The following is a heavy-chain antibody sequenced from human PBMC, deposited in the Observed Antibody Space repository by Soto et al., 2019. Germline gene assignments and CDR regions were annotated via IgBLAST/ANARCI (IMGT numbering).Heavy chain of an antibody. V-gene: IGHV4-34*01. CDR1: GGFVSSGNYY. D-gene: IGHD1-1*01. CDR2: MSHSGGT. Sequence: QEQLQQWGAGLLKPSETLSLTCAVYGGFVSSGNYYWSWIRQPPGKGLEWIGEMSHSGGTHFNPSLKSRVTISVDTSKNQVSRKMSSVTAADTALYYCARVERGTATTVVDAFDIWGPGTMVTVSS. CDR3: ARVERGTATTVVDAFDI. J-gene: IGHJ3*02.